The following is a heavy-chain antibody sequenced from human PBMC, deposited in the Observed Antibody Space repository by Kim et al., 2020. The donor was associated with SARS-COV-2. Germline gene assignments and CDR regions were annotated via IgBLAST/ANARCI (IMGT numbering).Heavy chain of an antibody. D-gene: IGHD2-15*01. CDR2: IYYSGST. Sequence: SETLSLTCTVSGGSISSSSYYWGWIRQPPGKGLEWIGSIYYSGSTYYNPSLKSRVTISVDTSKNQFSLKLSSVTAADTAVYYCARHSHKDYCSGGSCYLAFDIWGQGTMVTVSS. CDR3: ARHSHKDYCSGGSCYLAFDI. CDR1: GGSISSSSYY. V-gene: IGHV4-39*01. J-gene: IGHJ3*02.